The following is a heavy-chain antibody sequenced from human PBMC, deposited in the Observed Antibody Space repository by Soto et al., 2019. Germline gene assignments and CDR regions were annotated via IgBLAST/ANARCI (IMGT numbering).Heavy chain of an antibody. CDR1: GFIVSSNY. D-gene: IGHD1-26*01. V-gene: IGHV3-66*01. CDR2: IYSGGTT. J-gene: IGHJ3*01. Sequence: EVQLVESGGGLVQPGGSLRLSCAASGFIVSSNYMSWVRQAPGKGPEWVAFIYSGGTTHYAESVKGRFTISRDKSKNTLYLQMNSLRAEDTAVYYCARRWGWGHGTMVTVSS. CDR3: ARRWG.